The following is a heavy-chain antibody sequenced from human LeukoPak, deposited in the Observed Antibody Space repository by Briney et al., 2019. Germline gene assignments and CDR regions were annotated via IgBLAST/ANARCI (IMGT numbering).Heavy chain of an antibody. CDR2: MNPNSGNT. CDR3: ARGRYCSSTSCHRGGNWFDP. J-gene: IGHJ5*02. Sequence: ASVKVSCKGSGYTFTSYDINWVGQATGQGLEWMGWMNPNSGNTGYAQKFQGRVTITRNTSISTAYMELSSLRSDDTAVYYCARGRYCSSTSCHRGGNWFDPWGQGTLVTVSS. CDR1: GYTFTSYD. D-gene: IGHD2-2*01. V-gene: IGHV1-8*03.